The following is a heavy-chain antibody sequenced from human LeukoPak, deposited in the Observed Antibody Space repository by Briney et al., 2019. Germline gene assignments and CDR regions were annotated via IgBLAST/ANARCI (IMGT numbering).Heavy chain of an antibody. D-gene: IGHD3-22*01. CDR1: GYSLSSGFF. Sequence: RPSETLSLTCTVSGYSLSSGFFCDWIRQSPGKGLEWIGSFSHRGGSYHNPSLKSRVTISVDTSKNQFSLKLLSVTAADTAVYYCARAQDFSDSSGPNYLDFWGQGTLVTVSS. CDR2: FSHRGGS. CDR3: ARAQDFSDSSGPNYLDF. V-gene: IGHV4-38-2*02. J-gene: IGHJ4*02.